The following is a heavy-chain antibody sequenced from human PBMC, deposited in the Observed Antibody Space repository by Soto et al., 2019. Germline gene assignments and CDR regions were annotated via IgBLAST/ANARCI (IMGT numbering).Heavy chain of an antibody. CDR2: INHSGST. J-gene: IGHJ5*02. Sequence: SETLSLTCAVYGGSFSGYYWSWIRQPPGKGLEWIGEINHSGSTNYNPSLKSRVTISVDTSKNQFSLKLSSVTAADTAVYYCARVTEGWFDPWGQGTLVTVSS. D-gene: IGHD3-16*01. CDR3: ARVTEGWFDP. CDR1: GGSFSGYY. V-gene: IGHV4-34*01.